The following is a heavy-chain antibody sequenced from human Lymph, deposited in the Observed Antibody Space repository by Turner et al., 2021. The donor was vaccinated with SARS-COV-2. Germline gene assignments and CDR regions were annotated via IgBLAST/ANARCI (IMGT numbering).Heavy chain of an antibody. V-gene: IGHV1-2*02. Sequence: QVRLVQSGAEVRKLGASVKVSCKPSGYTFTGYYMHWVRQATGQGLEWMGGINPSSGGTNYAQKFQGRVTMTRDTSISTAYMELSRLRSDDTAVYYCARSRDVQFMVRGVEPFDYWGQGTLVTVSS. CDR1: GYTFTGYY. CDR3: ARSRDVQFMVRGVEPFDY. CDR2: INPSSGGT. J-gene: IGHJ4*02. D-gene: IGHD3-10*01.